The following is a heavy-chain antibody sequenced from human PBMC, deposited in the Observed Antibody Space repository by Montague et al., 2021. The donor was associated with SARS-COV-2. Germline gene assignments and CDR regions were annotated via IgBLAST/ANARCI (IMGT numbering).Heavy chain of an antibody. CDR3: ARGFDY. CDR2: IYYSGST. Sequence: SETLSLTCTVSGGSISSYYWSWIRQPPGKGLQWIGYIYYSGSTNYNPSLKSRVTISVDTSKNQFSLKLSSVTAADTAVYYCARGFDYWGQRTLVTVSS. V-gene: IGHV4-59*01. J-gene: IGHJ4*02. CDR1: GGSISSYY.